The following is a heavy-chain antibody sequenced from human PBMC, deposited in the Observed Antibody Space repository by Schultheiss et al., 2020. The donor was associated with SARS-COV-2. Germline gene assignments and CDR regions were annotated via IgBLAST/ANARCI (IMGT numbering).Heavy chain of an antibody. Sequence: SVKVSCKASGGTFSSYAISWVRQAPGQGLEWMGGIIPIFGTANYAQKFQGRVTITADESTRTAYLELSSLRSDDTAVYYCARGSGRLDYYRMDVWGQGTTVTVSS. CDR2: IIPIFGTA. CDR3: ARGSGRLDYYRMDV. V-gene: IGHV1-69*13. CDR1: GGTFSSYA. D-gene: IGHD3-9*01. J-gene: IGHJ6*02.